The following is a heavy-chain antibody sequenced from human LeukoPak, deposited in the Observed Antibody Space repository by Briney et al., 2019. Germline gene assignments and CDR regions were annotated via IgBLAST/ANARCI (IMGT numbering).Heavy chain of an antibody. CDR2: ISSNGGST. Sequence: GGSLRLSCAASGFTFSSYAMHWVRQAPGKGLEYVSAISSNGGSTYYANSVKGRFTISRDNSKNTLYLQMGSLRAEDMAVYYCARVAGSGSYYWEGYYFDYWGQGTLVTVSS. CDR3: ARVAGSGSYYWEGYYFDY. J-gene: IGHJ4*02. V-gene: IGHV3-64*01. D-gene: IGHD3-10*01. CDR1: GFTFSSYA.